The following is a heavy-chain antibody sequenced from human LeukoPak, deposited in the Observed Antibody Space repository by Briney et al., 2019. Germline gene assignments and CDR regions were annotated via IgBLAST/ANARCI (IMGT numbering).Heavy chain of an antibody. CDR2: INHSGST. J-gene: IGHJ4*02. CDR3: ASGLRYFDLYY. D-gene: IGHD3-9*01. CDR1: GGSFSGYY. V-gene: IGHV4-34*01. Sequence: SETLSLTCAVYGGSFSGYYWSWIRQPPGKGLEWIGEINHSGSTNYNPPLKSRVTISVDTSKNQFSLKLSSVTAADTAVYYCASGLRYFDLYYWGQGTLVTVSS.